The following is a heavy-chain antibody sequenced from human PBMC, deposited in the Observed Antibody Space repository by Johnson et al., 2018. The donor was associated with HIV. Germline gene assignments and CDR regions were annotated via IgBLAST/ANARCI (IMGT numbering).Heavy chain of an antibody. Sequence: QMLLVESGGGVVQPGRSLRLSCAASGFTFSDYYMSWIRQAPGKGLEWVSYISSSGSTIYYADSVKGRFTISRDNAKNSLYLQMNSLRAEDTALYYCAKDASTLGGDAFDIWGQGTMVTVSS. CDR1: GFTFSDYY. CDR2: ISSSGSTI. CDR3: AKDASTLGGDAFDI. V-gene: IGHV3-11*01. D-gene: IGHD3-16*01. J-gene: IGHJ3*02.